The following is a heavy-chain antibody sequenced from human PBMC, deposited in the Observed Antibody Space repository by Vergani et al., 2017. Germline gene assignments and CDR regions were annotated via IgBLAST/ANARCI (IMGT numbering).Heavy chain of an antibody. CDR2: ISYDGSNK. CDR3: ARWPGIGGNSRGFGY. V-gene: IGHV3-30-3*01. D-gene: IGHD4-23*01. Sequence: QVQLVESGGGVVQPGRSLRLSCAASGFTFSSYAMHWVRQAPGKGLEWVAVISYDGSNKYYADSVKGRFPISRDNSKNTLYLQMNSLRAEDTAVYYCARWPGIGGNSRGFGYWGQGTLVTVSS. J-gene: IGHJ4*02. CDR1: GFTFSSYA.